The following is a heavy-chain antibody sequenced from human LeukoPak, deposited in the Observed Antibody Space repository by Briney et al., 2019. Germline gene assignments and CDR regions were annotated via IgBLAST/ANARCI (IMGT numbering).Heavy chain of an antibody. Sequence: GESLKISCQGSGYNFAIYWIDWVRQMPGKGLEWMGSIYPGDSDTKYSPSFQGHVPISADRSTNTAYLQWRSLQASDTAIYHCARRGDSSSWTPPYLDYWGPGTLVTVSS. CDR3: ARRGDSSSWTPPYLDY. J-gene: IGHJ4*02. V-gene: IGHV5-51*01. CDR1: GYNFAIYW. D-gene: IGHD6-13*01. CDR2: IYPGDSDT.